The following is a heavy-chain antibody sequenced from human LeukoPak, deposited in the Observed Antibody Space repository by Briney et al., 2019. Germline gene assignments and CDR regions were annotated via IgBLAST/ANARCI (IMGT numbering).Heavy chain of an antibody. J-gene: IGHJ6*03. D-gene: IGHD2-8*01. Sequence: GGSLRLSCAASGFSFSTFGMHWVRQAPGKGLEWVASIHYDGSHTWYGESVKGRFTISKDNSKRTLYLQMNSLRAEDTAVYYCAKDRCSNGIGCYYYYMDVWGKGTTVTISS. CDR1: GFSFSTFG. CDR2: IHYDGSHT. CDR3: AKDRCSNGIGCYYYYMDV. V-gene: IGHV3-30*02.